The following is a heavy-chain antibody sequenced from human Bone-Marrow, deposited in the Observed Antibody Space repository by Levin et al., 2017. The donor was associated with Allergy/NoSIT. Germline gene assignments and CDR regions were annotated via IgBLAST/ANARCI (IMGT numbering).Heavy chain of an antibody. J-gene: IGHJ4*02. CDR2: FDPEEGET. D-gene: IGHD3-22*01. CDR3: ATGHYDSSGYLDY. Sequence: EASVKVSCKVPKYTLPELSMHWVRQAPGKGLEWMGGFDPEEGETVYAQKFQGRVTMTEDTSTDTAYMELSSLRSEDTAVYYCATGHYDSSGYLDYWGQGTLVSVSS. CDR1: KYTLPELS. V-gene: IGHV1-24*01.